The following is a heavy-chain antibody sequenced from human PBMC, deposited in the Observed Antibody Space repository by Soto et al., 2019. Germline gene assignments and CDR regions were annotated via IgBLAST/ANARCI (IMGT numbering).Heavy chain of an antibody. V-gene: IGHV4-4*07. CDR2: FYASGTT. D-gene: IGHD3-16*02. Sequence: QVHLQESGPGLVKPSETLSLTCTVSGASINSYSWSWIRQPAGKGLEWVGQFYASGTTKYNPALKSRVTMSGDTSKNQFSLRLNSVTAADTAVYFCARSFYLDAFDIWGQGTMVTVS. CDR3: ARSFYLDAFDI. CDR1: GASINSYS. J-gene: IGHJ3*02.